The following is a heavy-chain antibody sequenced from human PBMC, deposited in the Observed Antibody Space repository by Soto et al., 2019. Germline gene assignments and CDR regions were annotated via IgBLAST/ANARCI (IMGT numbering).Heavy chain of an antibody. J-gene: IGHJ4*02. CDR1: GFTFSSYG. V-gene: IGHV3-33*01. CDR3: ARHWESYMDY. Sequence: QVQLVESGGGVVQPGRSLRLSCAASGFTFSSYGMQWVRRAPGKGLEWVAVIWFDGSNKYYADSVKGRFTISRDNSNNTLYLQMNSLRAEDTAVYYCARHWESYMDYWGQGTLVTVSS. CDR2: IWFDGSNK. D-gene: IGHD3-16*01.